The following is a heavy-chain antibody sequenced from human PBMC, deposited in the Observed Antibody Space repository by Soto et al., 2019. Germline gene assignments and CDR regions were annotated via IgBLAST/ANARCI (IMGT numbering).Heavy chain of an antibody. CDR3: ARSIDSSGYYFSNC. J-gene: IGHJ4*02. Sequence: PSETLSLTXTVSGGFISSYYWSWIRQSPGKGLEWIGYTHHTGSTNYNPSLKSRVTMSLDTSRNQFSLKLYSVTAADTAMYYCARSIDSSGYYFSNCWGQGTLVTVSS. V-gene: IGHV4-59*01. CDR2: THHTGST. CDR1: GGFISSYY. D-gene: IGHD3-22*01.